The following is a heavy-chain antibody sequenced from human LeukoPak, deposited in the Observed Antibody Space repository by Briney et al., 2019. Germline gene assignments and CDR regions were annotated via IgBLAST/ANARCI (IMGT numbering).Heavy chain of an antibody. J-gene: IGHJ4*02. Sequence: PSQTLSLTCTVSGGSTSSGSYYWTWIRQPAGKGLEWIGHIYTSGATSYNPSLQSRVAISVDTSKHEFSLKLTSLTAADTAVYYCARTGGGVGWFGTIDSWGQGTLVTVSS. CDR1: GGSTSSGSYY. D-gene: IGHD1-14*01. CDR2: IYTSGAT. V-gene: IGHV4-61*09. CDR3: ARTGGGVGWFGTIDS.